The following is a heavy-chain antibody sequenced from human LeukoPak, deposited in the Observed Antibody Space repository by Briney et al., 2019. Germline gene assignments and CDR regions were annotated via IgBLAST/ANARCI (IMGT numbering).Heavy chain of an antibody. J-gene: IGHJ4*02. CDR2: INPDSGGT. V-gene: IGHV1-2*02. CDR3: ARVRILWFRELDY. CDR1: GYTFSGYH. Sequence: GASVKVSRKASGYTFSGYHMHWVRQAPGQGLEWMGWINPDSGGTTYAQKFQGRVTMTRDTSISTAYMELSRLRSDDTAVYYCARVRILWFRELDYWGQGTLVTVSS. D-gene: IGHD3-10*01.